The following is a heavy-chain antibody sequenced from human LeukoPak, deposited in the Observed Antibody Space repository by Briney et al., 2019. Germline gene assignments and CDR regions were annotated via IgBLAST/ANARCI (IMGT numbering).Heavy chain of an antibody. Sequence: SSVKVSCKASAATSSSYAISWDRQPPGQGIEWMGRTIPIFGTANYAQTYPGTVTITTDESTSTAYMELSSPRSEDTAVYYCARGIAVTPDYWGQGTLVSVSS. J-gene: IGHJ4*02. V-gene: IGHV1-69*05. CDR1: AATSSSYA. CDR3: ARGIAVTPDY. D-gene: IGHD4-17*01. CDR2: TIPIFGTA.